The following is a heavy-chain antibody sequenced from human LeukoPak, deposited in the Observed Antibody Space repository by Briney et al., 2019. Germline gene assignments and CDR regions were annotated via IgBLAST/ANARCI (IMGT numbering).Heavy chain of an antibody. CDR3: ARAGYCSSTSRYTTFDY. CDR1: GYSFSSYW. J-gene: IGHJ4*02. CDR2: IYPGDSDL. Sequence: GESLKISCKGSGYSFSSYWIAWVRQMPGKGLEWMGIIYPGDSDLRYSPSFQGQVTISADKSISTAYLQWSSLKASDTAMYYRARAGYCSSTSRYTTFDYWGQGTLVTVSS. D-gene: IGHD2-2*02. V-gene: IGHV5-51*01.